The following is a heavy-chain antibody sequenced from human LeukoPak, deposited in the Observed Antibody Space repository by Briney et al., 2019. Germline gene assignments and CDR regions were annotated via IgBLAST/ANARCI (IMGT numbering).Heavy chain of an antibody. D-gene: IGHD3-3*01. CDR3: ARAPVFGVAPNWFDP. J-gene: IGHJ5*02. CDR1: GGSISSGGYS. V-gene: IGHV4-30-2*01. CDR2: IYHSGST. Sequence: PSETLSLTCAVSGGSISSGGYSWSWIRQPPGKGLEWIGYIYHSGSTYYNPSLKSRVTISVDRSKNQFSLKLSSVTAADTAVYYCARAPVFGVAPNWFDPWGQGTLVTVSS.